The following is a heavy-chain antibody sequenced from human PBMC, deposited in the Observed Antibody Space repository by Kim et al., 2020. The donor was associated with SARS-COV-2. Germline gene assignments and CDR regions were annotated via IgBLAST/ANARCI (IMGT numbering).Heavy chain of an antibody. Sequence: QKLQGRVTITADESTSTAYMELSSLRSEDTAVYYCARDRGAARSVPFDPWGQGTLVTVSS. J-gene: IGHJ5*02. D-gene: IGHD6-6*01. V-gene: IGHV1-69*01. CDR3: ARDRGAARSVPFDP.